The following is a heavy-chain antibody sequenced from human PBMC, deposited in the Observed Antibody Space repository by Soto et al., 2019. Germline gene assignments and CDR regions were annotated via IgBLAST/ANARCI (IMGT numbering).Heavy chain of an antibody. CDR2: ISYDGSNK. CDR3: AREGWYYDSSGYYYVNDAFDI. CDR1: GFTFSSYA. V-gene: IGHV3-30-3*01. J-gene: IGHJ3*02. D-gene: IGHD3-22*01. Sequence: QVQLVESGGGVVQPGRSLRLSCAASGFTFSSYAMHWVRQAPGKGLEWVAVISYDGSNKYYADSVKGRFTISRDNSKNTLYLQMNSLRAEDTAVYYCAREGWYYDSSGYYYVNDAFDIWGQGTMVTVSS.